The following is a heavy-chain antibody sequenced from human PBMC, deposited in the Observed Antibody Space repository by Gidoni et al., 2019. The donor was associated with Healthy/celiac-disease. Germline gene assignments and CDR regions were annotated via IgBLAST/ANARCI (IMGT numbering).Heavy chain of an antibody. V-gene: IGHV3-30*18. Sequence: QVQLVESGGGVVQPGRSLRLSCAASGFTFSSYGMHWVRQAPGQGLEWVAVISYDGSNKYYADSVKGRFTISRDNSKNTLYLQMNSLRAEDTAVYYCAKDRFPGYDFWSGYRVDVWGKGTTVTVSS. CDR1: GFTFSSYG. J-gene: IGHJ6*04. CDR3: AKDRFPGYDFWSGYRVDV. D-gene: IGHD3-3*01. CDR2: ISYDGSNK.